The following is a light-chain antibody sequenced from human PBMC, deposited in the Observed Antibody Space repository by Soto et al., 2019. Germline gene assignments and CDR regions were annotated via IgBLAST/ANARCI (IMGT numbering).Light chain of an antibody. CDR3: QQRSNWPLIT. Sequence: EIVLTQSPGTVSLSPGERATLSCRASQTVSSSYLAWYQQKPGQAPRLLIYGASSRATGIPARFSGSGSGTDFTLTISSLEPEDFAVYYCQQRSNWPLITFGQGTRL. CDR2: GAS. J-gene: IGKJ5*01. V-gene: IGKV3D-20*02. CDR1: QTVSSSY.